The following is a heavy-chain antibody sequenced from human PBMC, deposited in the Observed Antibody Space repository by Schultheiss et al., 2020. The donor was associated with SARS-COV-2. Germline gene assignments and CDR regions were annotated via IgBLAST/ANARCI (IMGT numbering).Heavy chain of an antibody. D-gene: IGHD3-10*01. J-gene: IGHJ6*02. CDR1: GFTFSSYG. V-gene: IGHV3-30*19. Sequence: GGSLRLSCAASGFTFSSYGMHWVRQAPGKGLEWVAVISYDGSNKYYADSVKGRFTISRDNSKNTLYLQMNSLRAEDTAVYYCARDYGSGRSYGMDVWGQGTTVTVSS. CDR3: ARDYGSGRSYGMDV. CDR2: ISYDGSNK.